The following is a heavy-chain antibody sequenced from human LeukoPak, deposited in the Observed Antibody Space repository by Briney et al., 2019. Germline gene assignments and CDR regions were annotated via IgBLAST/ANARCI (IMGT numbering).Heavy chain of an antibody. J-gene: IGHJ4*02. D-gene: IGHD1-1*01. V-gene: IGHV4-59*01. CDR3: ARRGVKTTRFDY. CDR2: LYNSGTT. CDR1: GGSINTYY. Sequence: SETLSLTCTVSGGSINTYYRSWVRQPPGKGLEWIGYLYNSGTTNYNPSLKSRVSISGDTSKNQFSLKLISVTAADTAVYYCARRGVKTTRFDYWGQGILVTVSS.